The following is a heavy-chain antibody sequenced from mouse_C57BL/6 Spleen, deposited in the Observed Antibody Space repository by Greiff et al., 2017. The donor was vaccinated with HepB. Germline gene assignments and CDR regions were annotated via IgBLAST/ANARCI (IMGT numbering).Heavy chain of an antibody. Sequence: EVKLVESGGGLVQPGGSMKLSCAASGFTFSDAWMDWVRQSPEKGLEWVAEIRNKANNHATYYAESVKGRFTISRDDSKSSVYLQMNSLRAEDTGIYYCTSFITTVVDWYFDVWGTGTTVTVSS. J-gene: IGHJ1*03. D-gene: IGHD1-1*01. CDR2: IRNKANNHAT. CDR1: GFTFSDAW. CDR3: TSFITTVVDWYFDV. V-gene: IGHV6-6*01.